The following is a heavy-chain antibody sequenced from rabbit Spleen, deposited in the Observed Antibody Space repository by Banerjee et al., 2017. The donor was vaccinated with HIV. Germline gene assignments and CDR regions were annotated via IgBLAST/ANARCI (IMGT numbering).Heavy chain of an antibody. Sequence: QSLEESGGDLVKPGASLTLTCKASGLDFSSSYWICWVRQDQGKGLEWIACIYTGSSGRTYYASWAKGRFTISKASPTTVTLQMTSLTAADTATYFCARDNVGGGYYFNLWGPGTLVTVS. CDR3: ARDNVGGGYYFNL. CDR1: GLDFSSSYW. V-gene: IGHV1S40*01. J-gene: IGHJ4*01. D-gene: IGHD1-1*01. CDR2: IYTGSSGRT.